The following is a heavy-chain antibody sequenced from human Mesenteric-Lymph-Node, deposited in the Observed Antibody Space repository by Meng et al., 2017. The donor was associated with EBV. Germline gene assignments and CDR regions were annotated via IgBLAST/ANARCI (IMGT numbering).Heavy chain of an antibody. D-gene: IGHD6-13*01. V-gene: IGHV4-30-4*01. J-gene: IGHJ4*02. Sequence: QEAGPGLVKPSQTLSLTCAVSGGSISSGGYYWSWIRQPPGKGLEWIGYIYYSGDTYYNPSLKSRVTISVDTSKNQFSLKLSSVTAADTAVYYCVGGVAADGSVDYWGQGTLVTVSS. CDR2: IYYSGDT. CDR1: GGSISSGGYY. CDR3: VGGVAADGSVDY.